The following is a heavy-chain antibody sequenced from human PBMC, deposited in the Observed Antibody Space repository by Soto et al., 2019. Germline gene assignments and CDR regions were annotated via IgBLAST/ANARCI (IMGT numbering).Heavy chain of an antibody. CDR1: GFTFSSYG. Sequence: QVQLVESGGGVVQPGRSLRLSCAASGFTFSSYGMHWVRQAPGKGLEWVAVISYDGSNKYYADSVKGRFTISRDNSKNTLYLQMNSLRAEDTAVYYCAKDRTDYGDASFDYWGQGTLVTVSS. V-gene: IGHV3-30*18. CDR3: AKDRTDYGDASFDY. CDR2: ISYDGSNK. J-gene: IGHJ4*02. D-gene: IGHD4-17*01.